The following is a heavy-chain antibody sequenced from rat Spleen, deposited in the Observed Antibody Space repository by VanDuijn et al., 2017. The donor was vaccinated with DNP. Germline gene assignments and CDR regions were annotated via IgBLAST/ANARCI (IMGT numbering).Heavy chain of an antibody. CDR1: GYTFTSYY. J-gene: IGHJ3*01. Sequence: QVQLQQSGAELAKPDSSVRISCKASGYTFTSYYISWVKQTTGQGLEYIGYTNTGSGRTNYNERFKGKATLTVDKSSSTAFMQLSSLTADDSAVYYCARETTFNYETYWGQGTLVTVSS. CDR3: ARETTFNYETY. CDR2: TNTGSGRT. V-gene: IGHV1-43*01. D-gene: IGHD1-11*01.